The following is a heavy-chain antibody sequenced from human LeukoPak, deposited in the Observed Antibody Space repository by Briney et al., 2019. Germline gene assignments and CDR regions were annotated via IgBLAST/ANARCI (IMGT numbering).Heavy chain of an antibody. V-gene: IGHV3-74*01. D-gene: IGHD6-19*01. CDR1: GFTFSSYS. CDR3: ARVPSTQWLVYYFDY. J-gene: IGHJ4*02. Sequence: RGSLRLSCAASGFTFSSYSMNWVRQAPGKGLVWVSRINSDGSSTTYADSVKGRFTISRDNAKNTLYLQMNSLRAENTAVYYCARVPSTQWLVYYFDYWGQGTLVTVSS. CDR2: INSDGSST.